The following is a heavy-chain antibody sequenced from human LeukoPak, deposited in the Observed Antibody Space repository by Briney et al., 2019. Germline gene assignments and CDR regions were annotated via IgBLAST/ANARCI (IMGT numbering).Heavy chain of an antibody. V-gene: IGHV4-30-2*01. D-gene: IGHD5-12*01. Sequence: PSETLSLTCTVSGGSISSGGYYWSWIRQPPGKGLEWIGYIYHSGSTYYNPSLKSRVTISVDRSKNQFSLKLSSVTAADTAVYYCARIFGYSGYEGAFRFDYWGQGTLVTVSS. CDR2: IYHSGST. CDR3: ARIFGYSGYEGAFRFDY. J-gene: IGHJ4*02. CDR1: GGSISSGGYY.